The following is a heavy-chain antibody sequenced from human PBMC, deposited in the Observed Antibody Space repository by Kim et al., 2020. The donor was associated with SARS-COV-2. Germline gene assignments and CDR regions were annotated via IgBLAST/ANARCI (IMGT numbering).Heavy chain of an antibody. Sequence: SETLSLTCAVYGGSFSGYYWSWIRQPPGKGLEWIGEINHSGSTNYNPSLKSRVTISVDTSKNQFSLKLSSVTAADTAVYYCARVSRWFGELFWFDPWGQGTLVTVSS. CDR2: INHSGST. D-gene: IGHD3-10*01. J-gene: IGHJ5*02. CDR1: GGSFSGYY. V-gene: IGHV4-34*01. CDR3: ARVSRWFGELFWFDP.